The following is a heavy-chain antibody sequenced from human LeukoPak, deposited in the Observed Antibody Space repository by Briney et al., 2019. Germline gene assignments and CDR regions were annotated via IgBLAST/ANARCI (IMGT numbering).Heavy chain of an antibody. CDR3: ARAPPYCGGDCSDWYFDL. J-gene: IGHJ2*01. CDR2: ISSRSTYI. CDR1: GFTFDNFV. Sequence: PGGSLRLSCAASGFTFDNFVMSWVRQAPGKGLEWVSSISSRSTYIYYAGSVKGRFTISRDNAKNSLYLQMKSLRAEDTAVYYCARAPPYCGGDCSDWYFDLWGRGTLVTVSS. D-gene: IGHD2-21*02. V-gene: IGHV3-21*01.